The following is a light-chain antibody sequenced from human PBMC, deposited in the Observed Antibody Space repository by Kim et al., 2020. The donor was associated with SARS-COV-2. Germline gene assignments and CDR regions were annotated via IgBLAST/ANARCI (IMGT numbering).Light chain of an antibody. Sequence: APGKTATVTCGGDNIGSYTVHWYQQKPGQAPLLVVFDDSDRPSGIPDRFSGSNSGNTATLTISRVEAGDEADYYCQVWESSTDHVIFGGGTKLTVL. J-gene: IGLJ2*01. CDR1: NIGSYT. V-gene: IGLV3-21*03. CDR2: DDS. CDR3: QVWESSTDHVI.